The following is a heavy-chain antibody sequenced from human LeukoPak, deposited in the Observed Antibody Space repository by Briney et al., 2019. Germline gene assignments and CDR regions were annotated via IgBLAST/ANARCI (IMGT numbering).Heavy chain of an antibody. J-gene: IGHJ4*02. Sequence: GGSLRLSCAASGFTFSSYAMHWVRQAPGKGLEWVAVISYDGSNKYYADSVKGRFTISRDNSKNTLYLQMNSLRAEDTAVYYCARGYSSSSPSFDYWGQGTLVTVSS. V-gene: IGHV3-30*04. CDR1: GFTFSSYA. CDR2: ISYDGSNK. CDR3: ARGYSSSSPSFDY. D-gene: IGHD6-6*01.